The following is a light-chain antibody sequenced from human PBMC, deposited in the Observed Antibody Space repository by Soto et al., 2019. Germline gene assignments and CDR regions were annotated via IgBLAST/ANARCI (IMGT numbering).Light chain of an antibody. V-gene: IGKV3-20*01. J-gene: IGKJ1*01. CDR2: GAS. CDR3: QQYGSSTWT. CDR1: QSGSSSY. Sequence: EIVLTQSPGTLSLSPGERATLSVSARQSGSSSYLAWYQQKPGQAPRLLIDGASSRATGIPDRFSGSGSGTDFTLTISRLEPEDFAVYYCQQYGSSTWTFGQGTKVDIK.